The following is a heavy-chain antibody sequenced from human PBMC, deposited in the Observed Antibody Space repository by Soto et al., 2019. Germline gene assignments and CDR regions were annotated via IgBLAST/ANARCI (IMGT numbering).Heavy chain of an antibody. V-gene: IGHV1-69*01. CDR1: GGIFKTDA. CDR2: LTPLYGTA. Sequence: QVHLEQSGAEVKKPGSSVKVSCKASGGIFKTDAVAWVRQAPGQGLEWVGGLTPLYGTANYAQKFQGRVTITADESTGAAYMEVSSLRAADTAVYYCVRDLTLGYRSGGDGFDVWGQGTMVTVSS. J-gene: IGHJ3*01. D-gene: IGHD5-18*01. CDR3: VRDLTLGYRSGGDGFDV.